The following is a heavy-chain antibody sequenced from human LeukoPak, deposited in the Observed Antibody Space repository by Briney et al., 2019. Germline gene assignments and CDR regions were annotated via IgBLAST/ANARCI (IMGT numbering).Heavy chain of an antibody. V-gene: IGHV4-59*01. D-gene: IGHD5-18*01. CDR2: IYHSGST. Sequence: PSETLSLTCTVSGGSISSYYWSWIRQPPGKGLEWIGYIYHSGSTNYNPSLKSRVTISVDTSKNQFSLKLSSVSAADTAVYYCAIGYSYGFDYWGQGTLVTVSS. CDR3: AIGYSYGFDY. CDR1: GGSISSYY. J-gene: IGHJ4*02.